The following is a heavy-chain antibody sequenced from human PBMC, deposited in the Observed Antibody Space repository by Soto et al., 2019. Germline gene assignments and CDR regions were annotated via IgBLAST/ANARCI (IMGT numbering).Heavy chain of an antibody. CDR2: IRSKANSYAT. CDR1: GFTFSGSA. CDR3: TRQWVDYGGNSGYYGMDV. D-gene: IGHD4-17*01. V-gene: IGHV3-73*01. Sequence: PGGSLRLSCAASGFTFSGSAMHWVRQASGKGLEWVGRIRSKANSYATAYAASVKGRFTISRDDSKNTAYLQMNSLKTEDTAVYYCTRQWVDYGGNSGYYGMDVWGQGTTVTVSS. J-gene: IGHJ6*02.